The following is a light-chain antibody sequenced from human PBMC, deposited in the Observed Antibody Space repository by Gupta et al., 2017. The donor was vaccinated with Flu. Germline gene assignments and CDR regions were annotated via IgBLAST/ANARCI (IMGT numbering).Light chain of an antibody. Sequence: QSLLPQPPSVSAAPGQTVTISCPETSSNIGNNDVSWYQQPPGTAPKLPIYDNNKRPSGIPDRFSGSKSGTSATLGITGLQTGDEADYYCGTWDSSLSAYVFGTGTKVT. V-gene: IGLV1-51*01. CDR3: GTWDSSLSAYV. CDR2: DNN. J-gene: IGLJ1*01. CDR1: SSNIGNND.